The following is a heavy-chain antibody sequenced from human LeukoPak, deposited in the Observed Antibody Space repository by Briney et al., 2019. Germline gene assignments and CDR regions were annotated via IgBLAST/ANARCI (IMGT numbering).Heavy chain of an antibody. V-gene: IGHV1-2*02. J-gene: IGHJ5*02. CDR3: ARDQIRKAVAANWFDP. Sequence: ASVKVSCKASGYTFTDYYMHWARQAPGQGLEWMGWINPNSGDTNSAQKFQGRVTMTRDTSISTAYMELSRLRSDDTAVYYCARDQIRKAVAANWFDPWGQGTLVTVSS. CDR1: GYTFTDYY. CDR2: INPNSGDT. D-gene: IGHD6-19*01.